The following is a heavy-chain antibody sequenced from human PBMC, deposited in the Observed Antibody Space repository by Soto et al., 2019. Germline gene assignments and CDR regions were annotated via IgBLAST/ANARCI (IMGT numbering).Heavy chain of an antibody. V-gene: IGHV3-33*01. D-gene: IGHD1-1*01. CDR2: IWYDGSNK. CDR3: VRGTPTPGLDI. J-gene: IGHJ6*02. CDR1: GFTFSSYG. Sequence: PGGSLRLSCAASGFTFSSYGMHWVRQAPGKGLEWVAVIWYDGSNKYYADSVKGRFTISRDNSKNTLYLQMSSLRAEDTAVYYCVRGTPTPGLDIWGRGTTVTVSS.